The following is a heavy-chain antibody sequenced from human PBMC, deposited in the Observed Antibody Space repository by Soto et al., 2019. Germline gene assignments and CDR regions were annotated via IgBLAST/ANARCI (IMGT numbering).Heavy chain of an antibody. J-gene: IGHJ4*02. CDR1: GGTFSSYT. CDR3: ARERHYYYGSGSYEEPEGY. Sequence: ASVKVSCKASGGTFSSYTISWVRQAPGQGLEWMGRIIPILGIANYAQKFQGRVTITADKSTSTAYMELSSLRSEDTAVYYCARERHYYYGSGSYEEPEGYWGQGTLVTVSS. D-gene: IGHD3-10*01. V-gene: IGHV1-69*04. CDR2: IIPILGIA.